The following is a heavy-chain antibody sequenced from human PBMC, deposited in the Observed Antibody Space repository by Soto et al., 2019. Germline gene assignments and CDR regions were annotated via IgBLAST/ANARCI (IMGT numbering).Heavy chain of an antibody. CDR1: GFTFGDYA. J-gene: IGHJ4*02. D-gene: IGHD2-2*01. CDR2: IRSKAYGGTT. V-gene: IGHV3-49*03. CDR3: TRAYCSSTSCSFFDY. Sequence: GGSLRLSCTASGFTFGDYAMSWFRQAPGKGLEWVGFIRSKAYGGTTEYAASVKGRFTISRDDSKSIAYLQMNSLKTEDTAVYYCTRAYCSSTSCSFFDYWGQGTLVTVSS.